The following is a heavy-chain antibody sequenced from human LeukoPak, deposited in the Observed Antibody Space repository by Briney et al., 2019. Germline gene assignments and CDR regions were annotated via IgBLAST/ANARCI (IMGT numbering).Heavy chain of an antibody. D-gene: IGHD2-15*01. CDR3: ARAHCSGRGCYQRYDGFDI. CDR2: ISSNSAYI. CDR1: GFTFSDYS. V-gene: IGHV3-21*01. Sequence: GGSLRLSCAASGFTFSDYSMNWVRQAPGKGLEWVSSISSNSAYIYYVDSLRGRFTVSRDNAKSSLFLQMNSLRVKDTAVYYCARAHCSGRGCYQRYDGFDIWGQGTVVTVSS. J-gene: IGHJ3*02.